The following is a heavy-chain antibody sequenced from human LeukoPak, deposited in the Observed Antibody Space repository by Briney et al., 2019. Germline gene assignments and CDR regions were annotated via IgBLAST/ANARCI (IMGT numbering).Heavy chain of an antibody. CDR2: IYYNGNT. J-gene: IGHJ3*02. V-gene: IGHV4-59*01. CDR3: VRGNYDNRGYSNAFDI. Sequence: PSETLSLTCTVSGTSISSSYWSWIRQPPRKRLEWIGYIYYNGNTNSNPSLKSRVTISVDTSKNQFSLKLSSVTAADTAVYYCVRGNYDNRGYSNAFDIWGQGAMLSVSS. D-gene: IGHD3-22*01. CDR1: GTSISSSY.